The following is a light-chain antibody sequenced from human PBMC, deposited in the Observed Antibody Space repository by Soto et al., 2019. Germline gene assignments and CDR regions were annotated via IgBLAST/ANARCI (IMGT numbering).Light chain of an antibody. J-gene: IGKJ1*01. CDR3: QHKKNWPPNRT. Sequence: EIVMTQSPATLSVSPGERATLSCRASQSVSSNLVWSQQKPGHAPRLLIYGASTSATGSPARFSGSGSGTEFPLTISSLQSEEFASYFCQHKKNWPPNRTFGQGTKVEIK. CDR2: GAS. V-gene: IGKV3-15*01. CDR1: QSVSSN.